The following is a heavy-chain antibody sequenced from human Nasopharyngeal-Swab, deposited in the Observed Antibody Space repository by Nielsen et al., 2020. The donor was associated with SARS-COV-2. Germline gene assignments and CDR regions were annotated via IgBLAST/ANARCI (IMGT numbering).Heavy chain of an antibody. J-gene: IGHJ3*02. V-gene: IGHV4-61*08. CDR2: IYYSGNT. Sequence: SETLSLTCTVSGGSISSGGYYWSWIRQRPGKGLEWIGYIYYSGNTYYNPSLKSRVTISVDTSKNQFSLKLSSVTAADTAVYYCARAPTRSRYSSSLGAFDIWGQGTMVTVSS. CDR3: ARAPTRSRYSSSLGAFDI. CDR1: GGSISSGGYY. D-gene: IGHD6-13*01.